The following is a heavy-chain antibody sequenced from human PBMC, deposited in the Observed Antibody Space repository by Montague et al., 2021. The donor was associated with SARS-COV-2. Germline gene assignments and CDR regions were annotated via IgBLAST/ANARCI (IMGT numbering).Heavy chain of an antibody. CDR2: IDRDGDK. CDR1: GFSLRTAGTC. V-gene: IGHV2-70*11. Sequence: PALVKPTQTLTLTCTFSGFSLRTAGTCVSWIRQPPGKAPQWLARIDRDGDKYYSRALETRVSISTDTAKTQVVLTMTNVNPMDTATYHCAGLSGVAPRCYDEGMDVWGQGTAVTVSS. D-gene: IGHD7-27*01. J-gene: IGHJ6*02. CDR3: AGLSGVAPRCYDEGMDV.